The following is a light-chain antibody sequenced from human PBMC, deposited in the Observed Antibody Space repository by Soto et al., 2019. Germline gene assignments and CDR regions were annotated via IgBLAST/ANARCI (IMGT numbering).Light chain of an antibody. CDR1: QSVSST. V-gene: IGKV3-15*01. J-gene: IGKJ4*01. CDR2: GAS. CDR3: QQYTDWPA. Sequence: EIVLTQSPATVSVSPGEKATLYCRASQSVSSTLAWYQQTPGQAPRLLIYGASTRATGVPARFSGSGSGTEFILTISSLRSEDFAIYYCQQYTDWPAFGGGTQVEIK.